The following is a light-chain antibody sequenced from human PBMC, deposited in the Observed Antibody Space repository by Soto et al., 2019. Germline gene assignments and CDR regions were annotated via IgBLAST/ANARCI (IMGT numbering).Light chain of an antibody. CDR1: QSISTW. CDR3: QQYHRSSIT. CDR2: KAS. V-gene: IGKV1-5*03. Sequence: DNQMTQSPSTLSASVGDRVTITCRASQSISTWLSWYQQKPGKAPKVLIYKASNLQSGVSSRFSGTGSGTEFTLAINSLQPDDFATYYCQQYHRSSITFGQGTRLEI. J-gene: IGKJ5*01.